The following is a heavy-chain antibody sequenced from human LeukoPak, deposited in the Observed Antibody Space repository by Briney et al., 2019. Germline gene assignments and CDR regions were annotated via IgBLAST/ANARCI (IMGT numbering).Heavy chain of an antibody. CDR2: ISYDGRNQ. CDR3: ARDGGIRGGNYNSPSDY. CDR1: GFTFSNYV. V-gene: IGHV3-30*04. Sequence: GGSLRLSCAASGFTFSNYVMHWVRQAPGKGLEWVAAISYDGRNQYYAGSVKGRFTISRDNSKNALYLQMNSLRDEDTAVYYCARDGGIRGGNYNSPSDYWGQGILVTVSS. D-gene: IGHD1-1*01. J-gene: IGHJ4*02.